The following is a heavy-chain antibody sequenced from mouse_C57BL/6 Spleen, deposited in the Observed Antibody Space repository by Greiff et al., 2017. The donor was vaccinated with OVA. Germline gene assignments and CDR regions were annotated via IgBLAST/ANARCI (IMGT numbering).Heavy chain of an antibody. J-gene: IGHJ2*01. CDR1: GYTFTSYG. V-gene: IGHV1-81*01. CDR3: ARWTTTVVEGDY. D-gene: IGHD1-1*01. CDR2: IYPRSGNT. Sequence: QVQLKESGAELARPGASVKLSCKASGYTFTSYGISWVKQRTGQGLEWIGEIYPRSGNTYYNEKFKGKATLTADKSSSTAYMELRSLTSEDSAVYFCARWTTTVVEGDYWGQGTTLTVSS.